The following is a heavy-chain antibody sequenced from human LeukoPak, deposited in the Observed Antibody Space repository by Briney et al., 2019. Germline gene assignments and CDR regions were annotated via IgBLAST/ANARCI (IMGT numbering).Heavy chain of an antibody. D-gene: IGHD6-19*01. V-gene: IGHV4-30-2*01. Sequence: SETLSLTCTVSGGSISSGGYYWSWIRQPPGKGLEWIGYIYHSGSTYYNPSLKSRVTISVDRSKNQFSLKLSSVTAADTAVYYCARDGVGSGWFDYWGQGTLVTVSS. CDR3: ARDGVGSGWFDY. J-gene: IGHJ4*02. CDR2: IYHSGST. CDR1: GGSISSGGYY.